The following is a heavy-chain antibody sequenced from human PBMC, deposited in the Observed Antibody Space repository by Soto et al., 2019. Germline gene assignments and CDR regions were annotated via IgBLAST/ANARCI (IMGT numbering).Heavy chain of an antibody. Sequence: APVDVSCVASGYTFHVYSMHWVRQAPGQGLAWLGWINPSGGSTSYAQKFQGRVTMTRDTSTSTVYMELSSLRSEDTAVYYCARDHGITIFGVVSGYYYYGMDVWGQGTTVTGSS. CDR2: INPSGGST. J-gene: IGHJ6*02. D-gene: IGHD3-3*01. V-gene: IGHV1-46*02. CDR1: GYTFHVYS. CDR3: ARDHGITIFGVVSGYYYYGMDV.